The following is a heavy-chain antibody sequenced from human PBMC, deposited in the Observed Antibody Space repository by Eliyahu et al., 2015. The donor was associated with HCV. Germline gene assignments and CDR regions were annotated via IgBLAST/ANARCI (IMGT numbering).Heavy chain of an antibody. D-gene: IGHD1-20*01. Sequence: QVQLQESGPGLVKPSEXLSLTCPVAXFSVXSGNLYWSWIRQPPGKGLEWMGYISXSGDTNYNPSLKSQVTISMDTSKNQLSLKLSSVTAADTAMYYCATAPNWNFFDYWGQGALITVSS. CDR1: XFSVXSGNLY. V-gene: IGHV4-61*01. J-gene: IGHJ4*02. CDR2: ISXSGDT. CDR3: ATAPNWNFFDY.